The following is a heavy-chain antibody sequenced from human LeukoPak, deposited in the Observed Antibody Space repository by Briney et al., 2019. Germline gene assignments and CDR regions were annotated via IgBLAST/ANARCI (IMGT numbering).Heavy chain of an antibody. D-gene: IGHD3-10*01. CDR2: INHSGST. CDR1: GGSFSGYY. Sequence: PSETLSLTCAVYGGSFSGYYWSWIRQPPGKGLEWIGEINHSGSTNYNPSLKSRVTISVDTSKNQFSLKLSSVTAADTAVYYCARGGWFGDPTGVPDYYGMDVWGQGTTVTVSS. V-gene: IGHV4-34*01. J-gene: IGHJ6*02. CDR3: ARGGWFGDPTGVPDYYGMDV.